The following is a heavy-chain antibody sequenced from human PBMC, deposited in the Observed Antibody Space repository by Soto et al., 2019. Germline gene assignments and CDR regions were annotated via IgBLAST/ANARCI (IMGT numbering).Heavy chain of an antibody. Sequence: QVQLQESGPGLVKPSQTLSPTCTVSGGSIIDGQTYLNWIRQHPERGLEWMGYINYRGSTNYSPALKSRILISIDTSKNQFPLRLTSVAAAGAAVYYCARDAPGVAPYWGQGTLVTVSS. CDR1: GGSIIDGQTY. CDR2: INYRGST. V-gene: IGHV4-31*03. D-gene: IGHD2-15*01. J-gene: IGHJ4*02. CDR3: ARDAPGVAPY.